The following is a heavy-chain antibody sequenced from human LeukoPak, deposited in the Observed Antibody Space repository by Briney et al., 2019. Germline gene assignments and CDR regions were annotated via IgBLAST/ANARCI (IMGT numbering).Heavy chain of an antibody. CDR3: ARRMKPFRHGSGSYYNVRYFDY. CDR2: IYYSGST. CDR1: GGSISSSSYY. Sequence: KTSETLSLTCTVSGGSISSSSYYWGWIRQPPGKGLEWIGSIYYSGSTYYNPSLKSRVTISVDTSKNQFSLKLSSVTAADTAVYYCARRMKPFRHGSGSYYNVRYFDYWGQGTLVTVSS. J-gene: IGHJ4*02. D-gene: IGHD3-10*01. V-gene: IGHV4-39*07.